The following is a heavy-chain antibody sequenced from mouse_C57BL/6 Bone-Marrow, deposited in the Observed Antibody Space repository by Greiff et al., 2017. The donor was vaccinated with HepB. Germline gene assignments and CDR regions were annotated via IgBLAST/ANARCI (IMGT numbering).Heavy chain of an antibody. J-gene: IGHJ1*03. V-gene: IGHV1-80*01. D-gene: IGHD1-1*01. CDR1: GYAFSSYW. Sequence: QVQLQQSGAELVKPGASVKISCKASGYAFSSYWMNWVKQRPGKGLEWIGQIYPGDGDTNYNGKFKGKATLTADKSSSTAYMQLSSLTSEDSAVYFCARTGYGSSYWYFGVWGTGTTVTVSS. CDR3: ARTGYGSSYWYFGV. CDR2: IYPGDGDT.